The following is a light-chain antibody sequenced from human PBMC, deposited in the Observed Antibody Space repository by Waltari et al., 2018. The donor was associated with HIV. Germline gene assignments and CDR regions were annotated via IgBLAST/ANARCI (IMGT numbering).Light chain of an antibody. CDR3: AAWDDTLNGFV. CDR1: KSNLGNNA. V-gene: IGLV1-36*01. J-gene: IGLJ1*01. Sequence: QSVLTQPPSVSEAPRQRVPIPCSGSKSNLGNNAVIRFQQLPGKTPKLLIYYDSLLPAGVSDRFSATKSGTSASLAISGLQSEDAADYYCAAWDDTLNGFVFGTGTRVTVL. CDR2: YDS.